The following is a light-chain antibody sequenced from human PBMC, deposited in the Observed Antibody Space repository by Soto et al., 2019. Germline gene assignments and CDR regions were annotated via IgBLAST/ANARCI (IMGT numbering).Light chain of an antibody. J-gene: IGKJ5*01. CDR3: QQYDTSPPT. Sequence: EIVLTQSPGTLSSSPGERATLSCRASQTIASRYLAWYQHQPGQAPRLLIYRTFARAPGIPDRFSGGGSGTDFTHTSSRLEREDFAVYYCQQYDTSPPTFGQGTRLDIK. V-gene: IGKV3-20*01. CDR2: RTF. CDR1: QTIASRY.